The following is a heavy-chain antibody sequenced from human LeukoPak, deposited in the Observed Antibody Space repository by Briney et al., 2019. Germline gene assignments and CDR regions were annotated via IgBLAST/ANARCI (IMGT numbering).Heavy chain of an antibody. V-gene: IGHV3-21*01. J-gene: IGHJ2*01. Sequence: GGSLRLSCAASGFTFSSYSMNWVRQAPGKGLEWVSSISSSSSYIYYADSVKGRFTISRDNAKNSLYLQMNSLRAEDTAVYYCAINIAAAGYWYFDLWGRGTLVTVSS. CDR3: AINIAAAGYWYFDL. CDR2: ISSSSSYI. CDR1: GFTFSSYS. D-gene: IGHD6-13*01.